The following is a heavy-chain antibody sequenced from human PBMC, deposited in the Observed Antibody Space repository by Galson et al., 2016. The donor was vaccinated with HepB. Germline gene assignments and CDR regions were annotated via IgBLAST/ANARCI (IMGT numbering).Heavy chain of an antibody. CDR3: ARGAHRIAYFDY. J-gene: IGHJ4*02. D-gene: IGHD1-14*01. CDR1: GFTFSSFT. CDR2: ISYDGSNK. Sequence: SLRLSCAASGFTFSSFTMHWVRQAPGKGLEWVAVISYDGSNKYYADSVKGRFTIPRDISKNTLYLQMNSLRAEDTAVYYCARGAHRIAYFDYWGQGTLVTVSS. V-gene: IGHV3-30-3*01.